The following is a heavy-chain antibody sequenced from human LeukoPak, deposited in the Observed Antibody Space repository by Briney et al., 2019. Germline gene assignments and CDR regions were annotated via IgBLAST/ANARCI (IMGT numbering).Heavy chain of an antibody. D-gene: IGHD1-26*01. V-gene: IGHV1-69*04. CDR2: IIPIFGIA. CDR1: GGTFSSYA. CDR3: AREGGGSYLYYFDY. Sequence: ASVKVSCKASGGTFSSYAISWVRQAPGQGLEWMGRIIPIFGIANYAQKFQGRVTITADKSTSTAYMELSSLRSEDTAVYCCAREGGGSYLYYFDYWGQGTLVTVSS. J-gene: IGHJ4*02.